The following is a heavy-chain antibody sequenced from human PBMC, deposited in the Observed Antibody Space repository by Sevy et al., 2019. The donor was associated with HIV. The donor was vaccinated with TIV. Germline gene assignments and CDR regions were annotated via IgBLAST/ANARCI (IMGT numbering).Heavy chain of an antibody. CDR1: GFTFSSYW. CDR3: ARDDRPSGWLFDY. D-gene: IGHD6-19*01. Sequence: GGSLRLSCAASGFTFSSYWMTWVRQAPGKGLEWVANINRDGSTKNYVDSVKGRFTISRDNAKNSLYLEMNSLRAVDTAVYYCARDDRPSGWLFDYWGQGTLVTVSS. CDR2: INRDGSTK. J-gene: IGHJ4*02. V-gene: IGHV3-7*01.